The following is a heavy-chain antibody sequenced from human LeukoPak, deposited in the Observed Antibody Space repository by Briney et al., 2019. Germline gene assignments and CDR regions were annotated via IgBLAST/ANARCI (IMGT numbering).Heavy chain of an antibody. J-gene: IGHJ1*01. CDR2: IKNKNSGRTT. V-gene: IGHV3-15*01. Sequence: PVGSLRLSCAASGFIFPNAWMHWVRQAPGKGLEWVGRIKNKNSGRTTNYIAPVKGRFTISRDDSRNTLYLEMDSLKTDDTAIYYCVTDGGLLIYYFTYWGQGTLVTVSS. CDR1: GFIFPNAW. D-gene: IGHD3-10*01. CDR3: VTDGGLLIYYFTY.